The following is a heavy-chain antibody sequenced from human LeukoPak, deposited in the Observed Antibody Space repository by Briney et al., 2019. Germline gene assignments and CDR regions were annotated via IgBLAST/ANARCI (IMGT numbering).Heavy chain of an antibody. V-gene: IGHV4-4*07. J-gene: IGHJ1*01. CDR3: AKRCRDGYNSVYFQH. D-gene: IGHD5-24*01. CDR1: GDSISSYY. CDR2: IYITEGT. Sequence: SETLSLTCTVSGDSISSYYWNWIRQPAGKGLEWIGRIYITEGTNYNPSLKSRVTMSVDTSKNQFSLKVNSVTAADTAVYYCAKRCRDGYNSVYFQHWGQGTLVTVSS.